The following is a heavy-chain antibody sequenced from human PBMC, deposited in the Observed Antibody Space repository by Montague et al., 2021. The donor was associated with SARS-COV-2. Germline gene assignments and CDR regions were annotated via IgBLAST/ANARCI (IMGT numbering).Heavy chain of an antibody. J-gene: IGHJ5*02. CDR1: GDCISRATHS. V-gene: IGHV4-39*01. Sequence: SETLSLTCDVSGDCISRATHSWAWIRQPPGRGPEWIGNIYYTGSTMYNPSLKSRVTMSVDTSKNQFSLHLNLVTTADTAVYYCPRRLTGLEPPFDPWGQGTLVIVSS. CDR2: IYYTGST. D-gene: IGHD1-1*01. CDR3: PRRLTGLEPPFDP.